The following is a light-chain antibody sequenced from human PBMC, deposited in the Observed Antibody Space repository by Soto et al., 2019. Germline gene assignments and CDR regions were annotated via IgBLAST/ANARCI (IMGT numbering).Light chain of an antibody. CDR2: DAS. J-gene: IGKJ1*01. Sequence: DIQMTQSPSTLSASVGDRVTITCRASQSISHWLAWYQQKPGKAPKLLIYDASSLESGVPSRFSGSRSGTEFTLTISSLQPGDFATYYCQQYNSWWTFGHGTKVEIK. V-gene: IGKV1-5*01. CDR1: QSISHW. CDR3: QQYNSWWT.